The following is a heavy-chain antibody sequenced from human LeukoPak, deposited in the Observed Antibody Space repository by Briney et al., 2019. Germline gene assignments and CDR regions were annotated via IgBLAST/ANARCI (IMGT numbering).Heavy chain of an antibody. J-gene: IGHJ4*02. V-gene: IGHV3-23*01. CDR2: ISGSGGTI. Sequence: GGALRLSRTASGFTLSNYAMSWVRQAPGKGLQWVSGISGSGGTIYYVDSVRGRFTISRDNSKNTLYLRMNSLRAEDTAVYYCAKVQEMATILPPFHYWGQGTLVTVPS. CDR1: GFTLSNYA. CDR3: AKVQEMATILPPFHY. D-gene: IGHD5-24*01.